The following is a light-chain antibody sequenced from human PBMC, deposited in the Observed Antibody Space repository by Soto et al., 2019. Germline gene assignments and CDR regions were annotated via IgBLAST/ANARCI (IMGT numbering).Light chain of an antibody. CDR3: SSYTSSNTLVV. CDR2: DVT. CDR1: SSDVGGYNY. J-gene: IGLJ2*01. V-gene: IGLV2-14*01. Sequence: QSALTQPASVSGSPGRSITISCTGTSSDVGGYNYVSWYQQYPGKAPKLMIYDVTNRPSGVSNRFSGSKSGNTASLTISGLQAEDEADYYCSSYTSSNTLVVFGGGTKVTVL.